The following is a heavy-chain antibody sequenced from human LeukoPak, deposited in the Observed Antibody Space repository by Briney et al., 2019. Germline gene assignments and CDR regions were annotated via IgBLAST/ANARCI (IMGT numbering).Heavy chain of an antibody. V-gene: IGHV3-30-3*01. J-gene: IGHJ4*02. CDR2: ISYDGSNK. CDR3: AKDRYPYSSSWYLLDY. Sequence: GGSLRLSCAASGFTFSSYAMHWVRQAPGKGLEWVAVISYDGSNKYYADSVKGRFTISRDNSKNTLYLQMNSLRAEDTAVYYCAKDRYPYSSSWYLLDYWGQGTLVTVSS. D-gene: IGHD6-13*01. CDR1: GFTFSSYA.